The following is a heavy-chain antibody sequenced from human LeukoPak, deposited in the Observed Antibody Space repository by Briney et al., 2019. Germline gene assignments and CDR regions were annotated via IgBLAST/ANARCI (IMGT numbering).Heavy chain of an antibody. J-gene: IGHJ4*02. CDR3: AKENGRGSSSWYFDY. V-gene: IGHV3-23*01. Sequence: GGSLRLSCAASGFTFSSYAMSWVRQAPGKGLGWVSAISGSGGSTYYADSVKGRFTISRDNSKNTLYLQMNSLRAEDTAVYYCAKENGRGSSSWYFDYWGQGTLVTVSS. D-gene: IGHD6-13*01. CDR2: ISGSGGST. CDR1: GFTFSSYA.